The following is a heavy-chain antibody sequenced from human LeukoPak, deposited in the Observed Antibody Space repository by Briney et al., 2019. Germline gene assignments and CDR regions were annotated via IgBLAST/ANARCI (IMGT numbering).Heavy chain of an antibody. V-gene: IGHV4-4*02. CDR3: ARDPIPVLGVNFDY. J-gene: IGHJ4*02. D-gene: IGHD6-19*01. CDR1: GDSIRSNNW. CDR2: IYHSGST. Sequence: PSETLSLTCVVSGDSIRSNNWWNWVRQPPGKGLEWIGQIYHSGSTTYNPSLKSRVTMTVDESNNRFSLKLSSVTAADTAVYYCARDPIPVLGVNFDYWGQGILVTVSS.